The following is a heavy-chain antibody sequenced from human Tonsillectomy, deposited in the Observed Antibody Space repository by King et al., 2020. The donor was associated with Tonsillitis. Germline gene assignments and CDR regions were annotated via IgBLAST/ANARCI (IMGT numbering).Heavy chain of an antibody. D-gene: IGHD5-18*01. V-gene: IGHV3-23*04. CDR3: AKWPDTPLITFDS. CDR2: ISGSGDNT. Sequence: EVQLVESGGGLAQPGGSLRLSCAASGFTFRGYAMSWVRHAPGKGLEWVSSISGSGDNTYYADSVKGRFTISRDNSKNTLFLQMNSLRAEDTAVYYCAKWPDTPLITFDSWGQGTRVTVSS. CDR1: GFTFRGYA. J-gene: IGHJ4*02.